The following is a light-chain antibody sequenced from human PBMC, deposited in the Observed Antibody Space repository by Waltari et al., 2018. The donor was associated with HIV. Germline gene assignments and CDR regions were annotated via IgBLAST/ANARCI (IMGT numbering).Light chain of an antibody. CDR2: RDN. J-gene: IGLJ2*01. Sequence: SYAVTQALSVSVALGPTARITCGGHNIGGQNVHWYQQKPGQAPVLLIFRDNNRPSGIPERFSGSNSGNTATLTISRAQGGDEADYYCQLWHGSTMLFGGGTKLTVL. CDR1: NIGGQN. CDR3: QLWHGSTML. V-gene: IGLV3-9*01.